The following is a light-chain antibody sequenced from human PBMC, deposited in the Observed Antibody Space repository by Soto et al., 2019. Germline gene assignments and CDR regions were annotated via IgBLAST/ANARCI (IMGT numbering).Light chain of an antibody. V-gene: IGKV3-11*01. J-gene: IGKJ5*01. CDR3: QQRSNWPIT. CDR2: DAS. Sequence: EIVSTQSPATLSLSPGVRATLSCMASQSVSRYLAWYQQKPGQAPRLLIYDASNRATGIPARFSGSGSGTDFTLTISSLEPEDFAVYYCQQRSNWPITFGQGTRLEI. CDR1: QSVSRY.